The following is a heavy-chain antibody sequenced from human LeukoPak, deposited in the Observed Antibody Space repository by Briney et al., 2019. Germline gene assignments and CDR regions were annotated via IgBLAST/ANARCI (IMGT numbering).Heavy chain of an antibody. CDR1: GFTFRSYD. CDR2: IGTAGEI. V-gene: IGHV3-13*01. J-gene: IGHJ2*01. Sequence: PVGSLRLSCAASGFTFRSYDMHWVRQATGKGLEWVSGIGTAGEIYYPGSVKGRFTISRENAKNSLYLQMNSLRAGDTAVYYCARAAYSSTWYSRYFDLWGRGTLVTVSS. D-gene: IGHD6-13*01. CDR3: ARAAYSSTWYSRYFDL.